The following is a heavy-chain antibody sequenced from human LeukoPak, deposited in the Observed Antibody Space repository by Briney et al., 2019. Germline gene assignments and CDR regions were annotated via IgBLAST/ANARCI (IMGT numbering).Heavy chain of an antibody. CDR2: IYHRGST. CDR3: ARDPTTVVTLPYYFDF. V-gene: IGHV4-34*01. D-gene: IGHD4-23*01. CDR1: GGSFTGYH. Sequence: SETLSLTCAVYGGSFTGYHWNWIRQTPRRGLEWIGEIYHRGSTHYNPSLESRVTISVDTSKNQFSLKLSSVTAADTGVYYCARDPTTVVTLPYYFDFWGQGTQVTVSS. J-gene: IGHJ4*02.